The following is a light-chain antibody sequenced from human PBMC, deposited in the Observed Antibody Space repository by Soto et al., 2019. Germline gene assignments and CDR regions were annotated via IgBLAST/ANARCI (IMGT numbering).Light chain of an antibody. J-gene: IGKJ5*01. Sequence: DIQLTQAPSFLSASAGDRVSTTCRASQAISSYLAWYQQKPGRAPKLLIYAASTLQSGVPSRFSGSGSGTEFTLTITSLQPEDFATYYCQQLNSFPITFGQGTRLEI. CDR3: QQLNSFPIT. CDR2: AAS. CDR1: QAISSY. V-gene: IGKV1-9*01.